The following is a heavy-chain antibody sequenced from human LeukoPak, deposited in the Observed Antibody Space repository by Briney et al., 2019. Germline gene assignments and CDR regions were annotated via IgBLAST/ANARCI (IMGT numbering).Heavy chain of an antibody. CDR1: GGSISSYY. CDR3: ARDRGHPTYYFDY. J-gene: IGHJ4*02. V-gene: IGHV4-59*12. Sequence: SETLSLTCTVSGGSISSYYWSWIRQPPGKGLEWIGYIYYSGSTNYNPSLKSRVTISVDTSKNQFSLKLSSVTAADTAVYYCARDRGHPTYYFDYWGQGTLVTVSS. CDR2: IYYSGST. D-gene: IGHD3-10*01.